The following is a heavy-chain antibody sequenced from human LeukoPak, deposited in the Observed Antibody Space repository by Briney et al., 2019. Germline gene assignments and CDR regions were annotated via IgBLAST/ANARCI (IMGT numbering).Heavy chain of an antibody. Sequence: ASVKVSCKASGYTFTSYGISWVRQAPGQGLEWMGWISAYNGNTNYAQKLQGRVTMTTDTSTSTAYMELRSLRSDDTAVYYCARAPGGDYGSGTFDSWGQGTLVTVSS. CDR1: GYTFTSYG. CDR2: ISAYNGNT. V-gene: IGHV1-18*01. J-gene: IGHJ4*02. D-gene: IGHD3-10*01. CDR3: ARAPGGDYGSGTFDS.